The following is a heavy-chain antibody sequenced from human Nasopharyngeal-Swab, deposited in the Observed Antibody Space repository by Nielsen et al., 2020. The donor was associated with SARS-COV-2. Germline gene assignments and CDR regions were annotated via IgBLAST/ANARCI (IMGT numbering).Heavy chain of an antibody. CDR1: GGTFSSYA. J-gene: IGHJ4*02. CDR3: ASTSSFYSRNWYGDWLGYFDY. D-gene: IGHD6-13*01. CDR2: LIPIFGIA. V-gene: IGHV1-69*13. Sequence: SVKVSCKASGGTFSSYAITWVRQAPGVGLECMGGLIPIFGIANYVQKFQGRVTITADESTTTAYMELSSLRSDDTAVYYCASTSSFYSRNWYGDWLGYFDYWGQGTLVTVSS.